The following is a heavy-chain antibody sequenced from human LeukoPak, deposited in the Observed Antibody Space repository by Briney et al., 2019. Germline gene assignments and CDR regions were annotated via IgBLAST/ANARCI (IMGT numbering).Heavy chain of an antibody. J-gene: IGHJ4*02. CDR3: ARHANYYYFDY. CDR2: IYTSGST. CDR1: GGSISRYY. D-gene: IGHD4/OR15-4a*01. Sequence: SETLSLTCTVSGGSISRYYWSWFRQPPGKGLEWIGYIYTSGSTNYNPSLKSRVTISVDTSKNQFSLKLSSVTAADTAVYYCARHANYYYFDYWGQGTLVTVSS. V-gene: IGHV4-4*09.